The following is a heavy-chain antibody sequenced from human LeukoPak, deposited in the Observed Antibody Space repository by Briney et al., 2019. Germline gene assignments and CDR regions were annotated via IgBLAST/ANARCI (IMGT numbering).Heavy chain of an antibody. CDR3: ALLAVASDFDY. CDR2: IGSSGTTI. CDR1: GFPFSIYE. D-gene: IGHD6-19*01. J-gene: IGHJ4*02. Sequence: GGSLRLSCAVSGFPFSIYEINWVRQAPGKGLEWVSNIGSSGTTIYYADSVKGRFSISRDNAKSSLYLQMNSLRVEDAAVYYCALLAVASDFDYWGQGALVTVSS. V-gene: IGHV3-48*03.